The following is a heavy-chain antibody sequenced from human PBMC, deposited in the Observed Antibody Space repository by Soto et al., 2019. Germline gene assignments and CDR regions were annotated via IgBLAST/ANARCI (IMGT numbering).Heavy chain of an antibody. D-gene: IGHD3-10*02. CDR2: VYGDDDT. V-gene: IGHV2-5*02. J-gene: IGHJ3*01. Sequence: QITLKESGPTLVKPTQTLTLTCTFSGFSLPTSRVGVGWIRQPPGKALEWLALVYGDDDTRYTPSLKSRITITKETYTNQVVFTITAMDPVDTATDYGARNIFGGSVGACDVWGQGTMVTVSS. CDR1: GFSLPTSRVG. CDR3: ARNIFGGSVGACDV.